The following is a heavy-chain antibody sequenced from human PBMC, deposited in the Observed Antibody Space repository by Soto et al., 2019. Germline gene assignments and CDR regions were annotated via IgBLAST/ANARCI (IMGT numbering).Heavy chain of an antibody. CDR1: GGTFSSYT. J-gene: IGHJ3*02. V-gene: IGHV1-69*02. CDR3: ARYNSPYSSSWNDAFDI. Sequence: QVQLVQSGAEVKKPGSSVNVSCKASGGTFSSYTISWVRQAPGQGLEWMGRIIPILGIANYAQKFQGRVTITADKSTSTAYMELSSLRSEDTAVYYCARYNSPYSSSWNDAFDIWGQGTMVTVSS. CDR2: IIPILGIA. D-gene: IGHD6-13*01.